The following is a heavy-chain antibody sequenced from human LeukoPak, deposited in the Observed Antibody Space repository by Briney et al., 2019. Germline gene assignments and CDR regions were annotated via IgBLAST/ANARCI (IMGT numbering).Heavy chain of an antibody. D-gene: IGHD3-10*01. J-gene: IGHJ4*02. CDR1: GGSISSSSYY. CDR3: ARIPRITMLRGVTD. V-gene: IGHV4-39*07. Sequence: SAPLPLTCAVAGGSISSSSYYCGRIREPPVRGLAWIRSIYYSGITNYNPSRKSRFTISVDTSKNHFSLKLSSVTAADTAVYYCARIPRITMLRGVTDWGQGTLVTVSS. CDR2: IYYSGIT.